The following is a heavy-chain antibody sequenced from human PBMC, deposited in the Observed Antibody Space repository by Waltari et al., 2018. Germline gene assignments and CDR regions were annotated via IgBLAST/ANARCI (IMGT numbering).Heavy chain of an antibody. V-gene: IGHV1-69*13. Sequence: QVQLVQSGAEVKKPGASVKVSCKASGYTFTSYAMHWVRQAPGQGLEWMGGIIPIFGTANYAQKFQGRVTITADESTSTAYMELSSLRSEDTAVYYCARCRGSRYLFDYWGQGTLVTVSS. D-gene: IGHD2-15*01. J-gene: IGHJ4*02. CDR3: ARCRGSRYLFDY. CDR1: GYTFTSYA. CDR2: IIPIFGTA.